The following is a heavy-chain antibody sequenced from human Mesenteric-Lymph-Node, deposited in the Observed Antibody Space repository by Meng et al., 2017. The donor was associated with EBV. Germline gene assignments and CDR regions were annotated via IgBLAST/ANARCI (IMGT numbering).Heavy chain of an antibody. J-gene: IGHJ4*02. D-gene: IGHD6-19*01. Sequence: LVEYGGGLVRPGRSLSLSWAASGFGFSAYSMHWVRQAPGKGLEWVAVIWYDGSNKYYADSVKGRFTISRDSSKNTLYLQMNSLRAEDTAMYYCAREKNSGWYQIGYWGQGTLVTVSS. V-gene: IGHV3-30-3*01. CDR3: AREKNSGWYQIGY. CDR2: IWYDGSNK. CDR1: GFGFSAYS.